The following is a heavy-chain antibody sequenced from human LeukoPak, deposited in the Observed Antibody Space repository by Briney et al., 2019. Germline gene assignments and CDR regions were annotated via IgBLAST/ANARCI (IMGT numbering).Heavy chain of an antibody. CDR1: GFTFSSYG. CDR2: ISGSGGST. D-gene: IGHD6-13*01. CDR3: GRGGKVEQLVLAR. V-gene: IGHV3-23*01. J-gene: IGHJ4*02. Sequence: GGSLRLSCAASGFTFSSYGMSWVRQAPGKGLEWVSAISGSGGSTYYADSVKGRFTISRDNSKNTVYLQMNSLRAEDTAVYYCGRGGKVEQLVLARWGQGSLVTVSS.